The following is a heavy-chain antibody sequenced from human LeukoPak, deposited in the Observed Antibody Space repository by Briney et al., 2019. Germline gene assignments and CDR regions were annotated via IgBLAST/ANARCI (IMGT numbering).Heavy chain of an antibody. CDR1: GFTFGDYA. CDR3: TRDLRAAGYPYYFDY. J-gene: IGHJ4*02. CDR2: IKSKAYGGTA. Sequence: PGGPLRLSCTVSGFTFGDYAMSWFRQAPGKGLEGVSFIKSKAYGGTAEYAASVKGRFTISRDDSKSIAYLQMNSLKTEDTAVYYCTRDLRAAGYPYYFDYWGQGTLVTVSS. V-gene: IGHV3-49*03. D-gene: IGHD6-13*01.